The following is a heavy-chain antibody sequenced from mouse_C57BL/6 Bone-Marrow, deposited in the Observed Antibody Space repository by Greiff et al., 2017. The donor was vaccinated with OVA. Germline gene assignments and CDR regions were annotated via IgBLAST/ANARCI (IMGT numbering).Heavy chain of an antibody. CDR2: IRSKSSNYAT. CDR3: VRDRDGYYKGYFDY. CDR1: GFTFNTYA. V-gene: IGHV10-3*01. J-gene: IGHJ2*01. Sequence: EVQGVESGGGLVQPKGSLKLSCAASGFTFNTYAMHWVRQAPGKGLEWVARIRSKSSNYATYYADSVKDRFTISRDDSQSMLYLQMNNLKTEDTAMYYCVRDRDGYYKGYFDYWGQGTTLTVSS. D-gene: IGHD2-3*01.